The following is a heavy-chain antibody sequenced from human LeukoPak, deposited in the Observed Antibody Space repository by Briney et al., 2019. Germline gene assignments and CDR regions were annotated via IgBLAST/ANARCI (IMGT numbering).Heavy chain of an antibody. J-gene: IGHJ3*02. CDR2: IYPGDSDT. CDR3: ARPGRRTSYGGNSEDAFDI. Sequence: GESLKISCKGSGYSCTSYWIGWVRQMPGKGLEWMGIIYPGDSDTRYSPSFQGQVTISADKSISPAYLQWSSLKASDTAMYYCARPGRRTSYGGNSEDAFDIWGQGTMVTVSS. D-gene: IGHD4-23*01. V-gene: IGHV5-51*01. CDR1: GYSCTSYW.